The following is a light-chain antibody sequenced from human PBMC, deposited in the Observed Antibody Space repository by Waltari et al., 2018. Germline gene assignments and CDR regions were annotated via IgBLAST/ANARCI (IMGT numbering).Light chain of an antibody. CDR2: EVS. V-gene: IGLV2-14*01. J-gene: IGLJ1*01. Sequence: QSALTQPASVSGSPGQSITISCTGTSSDIGGYNYVSWYQQHPNKAPKLMIYEVSDRPSGVSNRFSGSKPGNTASLTISGLQAEDEADYYCSSYTSSSTLYVFGTGTKVTVL. CDR1: SSDIGGYNY. CDR3: SSYTSSSTLYV.